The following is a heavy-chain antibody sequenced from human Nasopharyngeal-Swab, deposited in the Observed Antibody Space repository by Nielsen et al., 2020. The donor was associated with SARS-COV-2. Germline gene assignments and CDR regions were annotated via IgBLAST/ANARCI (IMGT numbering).Heavy chain of an antibody. J-gene: IGHJ4*02. Sequence: GGSLRLSCVASGFTYDDYAMHWVRQAPGKGLEWVSGITWNGGIGYADSVRGRFTISRDNARNSLYLQMNSLRPEDTALYYCTKGRADYSNPSFDNWGQGTLVTVS. V-gene: IGHV3-9*01. CDR2: ITWNGGI. CDR3: TKGRADYSNPSFDN. CDR1: GFTYDDYA. D-gene: IGHD4-11*01.